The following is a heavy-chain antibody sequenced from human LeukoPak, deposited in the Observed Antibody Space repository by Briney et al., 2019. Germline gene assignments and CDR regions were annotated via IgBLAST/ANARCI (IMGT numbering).Heavy chain of an antibody. CDR2: ISSSSSTI. CDR3: ARDISYYDSSPRGY. J-gene: IGHJ4*02. Sequence: GGSLRLSCAASGFTFSSYSMNWVRQAPGKGVEWVSYISSSSSTIYYADSVKGRFTISRDNAKNSLYLQMNSLRAEDTAVYYCARDISYYDSSPRGYWGQGTLVTVSS. D-gene: IGHD3-22*01. V-gene: IGHV3-48*01. CDR1: GFTFSSYS.